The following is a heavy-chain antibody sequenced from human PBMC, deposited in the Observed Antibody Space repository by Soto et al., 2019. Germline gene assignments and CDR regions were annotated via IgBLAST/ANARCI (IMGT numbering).Heavy chain of an antibody. CDR3: AREGAGTNPLGY. Sequence: QVQLVQSGPEVKKPGASVKVSCKASGYTFTNYGFNWVRQAPGQGLEWMGWISAYNGHTKYSQRFQARVIMTTDTSTSTAYMELRSLTSDDTAVYSCAREGAGTNPLGYWGQGTLVTVSS. V-gene: IGHV1-18*01. J-gene: IGHJ4*02. CDR1: GYTFTNYG. CDR2: ISAYNGHT. D-gene: IGHD2-8*01.